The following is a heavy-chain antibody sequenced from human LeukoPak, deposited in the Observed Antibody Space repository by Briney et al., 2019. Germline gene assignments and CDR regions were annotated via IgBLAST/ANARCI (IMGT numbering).Heavy chain of an antibody. CDR2: TSGGSEFI. D-gene: IGHD4/OR15-4a*01. Sequence: GGSLRLSCAASGFTLSHSAMSWVRQAPGKGLEWVASTSGGSEFIYYADSVKGRFTISRDNSKNMLYLELNSLRAEDTALYYCAKAGPHRYGDWFDPWGQGTLVTVSS. CDR1: GFTLSHSA. J-gene: IGHJ5*02. V-gene: IGHV3-23*01. CDR3: AKAGPHRYGDWFDP.